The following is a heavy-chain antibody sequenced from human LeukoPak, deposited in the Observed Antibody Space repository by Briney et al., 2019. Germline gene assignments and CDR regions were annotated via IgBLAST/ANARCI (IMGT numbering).Heavy chain of an antibody. CDR2: IKQDGSEK. CDR3: AKDQKKMGYCSSTSCYKTYFDY. V-gene: IGHV3-7*01. J-gene: IGHJ4*02. D-gene: IGHD2-2*02. Sequence: ETLSLTCTVSGGSISSYYWSWIRQPPGKGLEWVANIKQDGSEKYYVDSVKGQFTISRDNSKNTLYLQMNSLRAEDTAVYYCAKDQKKMGYCSSTSCYKTYFDYWGQGTLVTVSS. CDR1: GGSISSYY.